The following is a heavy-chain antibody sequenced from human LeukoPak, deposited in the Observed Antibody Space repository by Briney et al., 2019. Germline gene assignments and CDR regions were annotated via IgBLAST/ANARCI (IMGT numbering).Heavy chain of an antibody. CDR2: IWYDGSNK. CDR1: GFTFSSYG. J-gene: IGHJ4*02. Sequence: PGGSLRLSCAASGFTFSSYGMHWVRQAPGKGLEWVAVIWYDGSNKYYADSVKGRFTVSRDNSKNTLYLQMNSLRAEDTAVYYCAKGRELLDYWGQGTLVTVSS. CDR3: AKGRELLDY. V-gene: IGHV3-33*06. D-gene: IGHD1-26*01.